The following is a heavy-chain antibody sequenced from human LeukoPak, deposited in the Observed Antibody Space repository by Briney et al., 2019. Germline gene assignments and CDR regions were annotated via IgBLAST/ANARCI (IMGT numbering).Heavy chain of an antibody. CDR3: ARHSGGHTVVVIAIDY. CDR2: IYYSGST. V-gene: IGHV4-39*01. Sequence: SETLSLTCTVSGGSISSSSYYWGWIRQPPGKGLEWIGSIYYSGSTYYNPSLKSRVTISVDTSKNQFSLKLSSVTAADTAVYYCARHSGGHTVVVIAIDYWGQGTLITVSS. D-gene: IGHD2-21*01. J-gene: IGHJ4*02. CDR1: GGSISSSSYY.